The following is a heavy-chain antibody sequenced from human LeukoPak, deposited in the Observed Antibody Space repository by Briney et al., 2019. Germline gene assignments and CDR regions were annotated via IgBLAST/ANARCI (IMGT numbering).Heavy chain of an antibody. CDR1: GGSISSYY. Sequence: SETLSLTCTVSGGSISSYYWSWIRQPPGKGLEWIGYIYYSGSTNYNPSLKSRVTISVDTSKNQFSLKLSSVTAADTAVYYCARVGAAAGAWGQGTLVTVSS. D-gene: IGHD6-13*01. CDR3: ARVGAAAGA. CDR2: IYYSGST. J-gene: IGHJ4*02. V-gene: IGHV4-59*01.